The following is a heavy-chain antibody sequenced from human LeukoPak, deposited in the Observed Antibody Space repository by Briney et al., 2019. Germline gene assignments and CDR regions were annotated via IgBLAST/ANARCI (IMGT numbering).Heavy chain of an antibody. D-gene: IGHD3-16*02. J-gene: IGHJ4*02. CDR3: AKERAGYTNPYYFDY. Sequence: GESLRLSCAASGFTFSTYAMSWVRQAPGKGLDWVATISGSGANTYYADSVRGRFTITRDNYKNTLYLHMNSLRAEDTAVYYYAKERAGYTNPYYFDYWGQGTLVTVSS. CDR1: GFTFSTYA. CDR2: ISGSGANT. V-gene: IGHV3-23*01.